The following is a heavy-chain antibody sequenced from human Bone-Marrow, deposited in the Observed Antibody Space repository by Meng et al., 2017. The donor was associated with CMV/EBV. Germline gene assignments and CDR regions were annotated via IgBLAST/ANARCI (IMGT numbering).Heavy chain of an antibody. D-gene: IGHD5-24*01. CDR1: GYTFTGYY. CDR2: INPNSGGT. Sequence: ASVKVSCKASGYTFTGYYMHWVRQAPGQGLEWMGWINPNSGGTNYAQKFQGRVTMTRDTSISTAYMELSRLRSDDTAVYYCARMCGDGYNYFSFVSADAFDIWGQGKMVNVAS. V-gene: IGHV1-2*02. J-gene: IGHJ3*02. CDR3: ARMCGDGYNYFSFVSADAFDI.